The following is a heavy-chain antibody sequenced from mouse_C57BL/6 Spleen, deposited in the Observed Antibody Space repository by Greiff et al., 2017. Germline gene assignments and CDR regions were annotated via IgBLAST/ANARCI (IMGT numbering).Heavy chain of an antibody. V-gene: IGHV1-15*01. J-gene: IGHJ2*01. D-gene: IGHD2-1*01. CDR2: IDPETGGT. CDR1: GYTFTDYE. Sequence: VQLVESGAELVRPGASVTLSCKASGYTFTDYEMHWVKQTPVHGLEWIGAIDPETGGTAYNQKFKGKAILTADKSSSTAYMELRSLTSEDSAVYYCTRYGNPYYFDYWGQGTTLTVSS. CDR3: TRYGNPYYFDY.